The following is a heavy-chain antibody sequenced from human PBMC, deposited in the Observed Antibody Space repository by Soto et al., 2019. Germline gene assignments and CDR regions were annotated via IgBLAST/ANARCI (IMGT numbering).Heavy chain of an antibody. Sequence: EVQLVESGGVVVHPGGSLRLSCAASGFTFDDYAMHWVRQVPGKGLEWVSIISKDGDWTHYADSVKGRFTISRDNNNNSLFLQMNGLRPEDTALYYCTKAQYCSGGSCFLIESWGQGTLVTVSS. CDR3: TKAQYCSGGSCFLIES. J-gene: IGHJ5*02. CDR1: GFTFDDYA. CDR2: ISKDGDWT. D-gene: IGHD2-15*01. V-gene: IGHV3-43D*04.